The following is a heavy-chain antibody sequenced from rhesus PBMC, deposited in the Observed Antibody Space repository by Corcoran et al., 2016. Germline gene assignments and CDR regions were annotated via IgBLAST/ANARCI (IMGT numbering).Heavy chain of an antibody. V-gene: IGHV4-165*02. D-gene: IGHD1-44*02. J-gene: IGHJ1*01. CDR1: GVSLRGDY. Sequence: QVQLQASGPGLVKPSETLSLICAVSGVSLRGDYWLGLRPPPATGLEWIGYIGGSSGGTCYNPSLKSRVTISTDTSTNQFSLKLSSVTAADTAVYYWARNGGSYTPVASFEFWGQSALVTVSS. CDR2: IGGSSGGT. CDR3: ARNGGSYTPVASFEF.